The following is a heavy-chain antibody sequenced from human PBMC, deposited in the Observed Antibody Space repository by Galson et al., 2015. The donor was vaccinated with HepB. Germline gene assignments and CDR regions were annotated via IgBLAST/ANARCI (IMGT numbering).Heavy chain of an antibody. CDR1: GFTFRSYA. Sequence: LRLSCAASGFTFRSYAMHWVRQAPGKGLEWVAVISYDGSNKYYADSVKGRFTISRDNSKNTLYLQMISLRAEDTAVYYCARDHIAAAGTLGYFQHWGQGTLVTVSS. CDR3: ARDHIAAAGTLGYFQH. CDR2: ISYDGSNK. J-gene: IGHJ1*01. D-gene: IGHD6-13*01. V-gene: IGHV3-30*04.